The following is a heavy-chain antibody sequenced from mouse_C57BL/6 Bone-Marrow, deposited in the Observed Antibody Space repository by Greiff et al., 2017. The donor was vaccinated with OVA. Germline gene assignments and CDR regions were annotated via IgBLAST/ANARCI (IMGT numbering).Heavy chain of an antibody. D-gene: IGHD2-3*01. V-gene: IGHV1-84*01. CDR3: ARLYGYYLMDY. CDR2: IYPGSGNT. Sequence: QVQLQQSGPELVKPGASVKISCKASGYTFTDYYINWVKQRPGQGLEWIGRIYPGSGNTKYNEKFKGKATLTVDTSSSTAYMQLSSLTPEDSAVYFCARLYGYYLMDYWGQGTSVTVSS. CDR1: GYTFTDYY. J-gene: IGHJ4*01.